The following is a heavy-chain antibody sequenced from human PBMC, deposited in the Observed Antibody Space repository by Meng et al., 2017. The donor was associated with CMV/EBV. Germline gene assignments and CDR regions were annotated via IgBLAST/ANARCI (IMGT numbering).Heavy chain of an antibody. CDR1: GFTFSDYY. CDR2: ISSSGSTI. J-gene: IGHJ6*02. CDR3: AGENYYYGMDV. V-gene: IGHV3-11*01. Sequence: LSLTCAASGFTFSDYYMSWIRQAPGKGLEWVSYISSSGSTIYYADSVKGRFTISRDNAKNSLYLQMNSLRAEDTAVYYCAGENYYYGMDVWGQGTTVTVSS.